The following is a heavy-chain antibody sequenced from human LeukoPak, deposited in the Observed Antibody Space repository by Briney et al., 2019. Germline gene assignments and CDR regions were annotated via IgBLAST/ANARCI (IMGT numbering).Heavy chain of an antibody. Sequence: SQTLSLTCTVSGGSISSGSYDWGWIRQPAGKGLEWIGRIYTSGSTNYNPSLKSRVTISVDTSKNQFSLKLSSVTAADTAVYYCARDSSGYYYLFEYWGQGTLVTVSS. CDR1: GGSISSGSYD. D-gene: IGHD3-22*01. V-gene: IGHV4-61*02. CDR2: IYTSGST. J-gene: IGHJ4*02. CDR3: ARDSSGYYYLFEY.